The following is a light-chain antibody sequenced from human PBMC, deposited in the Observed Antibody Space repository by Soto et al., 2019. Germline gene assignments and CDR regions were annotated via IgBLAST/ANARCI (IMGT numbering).Light chain of an antibody. CDR2: FND. CDR1: SSNIGSNT. J-gene: IGLJ1*01. CDR3: AAWDDSLNVYV. Sequence: QSALTQPPSASGTPGQRVTISCSGSSSNIGSNTVSWYQQLPGTAPKLLIYFNDLRPSGVPDRFSGSKSGTSASLAISGLQSEDEADYYCAAWDDSLNVYVFATGTKLTVL. V-gene: IGLV1-44*01.